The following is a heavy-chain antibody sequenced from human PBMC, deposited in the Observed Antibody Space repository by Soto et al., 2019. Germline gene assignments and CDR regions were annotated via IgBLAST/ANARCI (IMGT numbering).Heavy chain of an antibody. CDR1: GGSFGSYA. CDR3: ARGAMVRGVIYYYYGMDV. J-gene: IGHJ6*02. Sequence: SVKVSCKASGGSFGSYAISWVRQAPGQGLEWMGGIIPIFGTANYAQKFQGRVTITADESTSTAYMELSSLRSEDTAVYYCARGAMVRGVIYYYYGMDVWGQGTMVTVSS. CDR2: IIPIFGTA. D-gene: IGHD3-10*01. V-gene: IGHV1-69*13.